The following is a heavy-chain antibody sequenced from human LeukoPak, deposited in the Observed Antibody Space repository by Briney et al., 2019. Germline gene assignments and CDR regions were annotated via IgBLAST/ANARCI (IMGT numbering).Heavy chain of an antibody. D-gene: IGHD1-26*01. CDR2: RNSHSGNT. CDR1: GYIFTSYD. Sequence: GASVKVSCKASGYIFTSYDINGGRQPAGQGDESGVCRNSHSGNTGYAQKFQGRVTMTRNTSISTAYMELSSLRAEDTAVYYRARARGRYGGSGDYWGQGTLLSVS. J-gene: IGHJ4*02. CDR3: ARARGRYGGSGDY. V-gene: IGHV1-8*01.